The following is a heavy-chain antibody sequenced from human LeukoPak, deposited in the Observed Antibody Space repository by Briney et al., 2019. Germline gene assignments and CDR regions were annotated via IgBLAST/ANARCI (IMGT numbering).Heavy chain of an antibody. J-gene: IGHJ6*02. Sequence: GGSLRLSCAASGFTIGGFAMTWVRQASGKGLEWVSSIGSDYKTHYSESVKGRFAISRDNSQSTVFLQMNSLRAEDTALYYCAKELHYFVTLQVWGQGTAVTVSS. D-gene: IGHD3-10*02. CDR3: AKELHYFVTLQV. CDR1: GFTIGGFA. V-gene: IGHV3-23*01. CDR2: IGSDYKT.